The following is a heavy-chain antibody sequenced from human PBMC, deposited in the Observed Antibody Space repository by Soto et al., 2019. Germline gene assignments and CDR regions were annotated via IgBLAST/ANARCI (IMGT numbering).Heavy chain of an antibody. J-gene: IGHJ5*02. V-gene: IGHV4-59*01. Sequence: PSETLSLTCTVSGGSISSYYWSWIRQPPGKGLEWIGYIYYSGSTNYNPSLKSRVTISVDTSKNQFSLKLSSVTAADTAVYYCARELFERSVWFDPWGQGTLVTVSS. CDR2: IYYSGST. CDR3: ARELFERSVWFDP. D-gene: IGHD3-10*01. CDR1: GGSISSYY.